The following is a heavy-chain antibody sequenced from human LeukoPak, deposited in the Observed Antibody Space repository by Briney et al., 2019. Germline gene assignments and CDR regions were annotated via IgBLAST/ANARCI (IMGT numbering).Heavy chain of an antibody. Sequence: GGSLRLSCAASGFNFSNYAMSWVRQAPGKGLERVSAISGSGGTTYYADSVKGRFTISRDNSKNTLNLQMNNLRVEDRAVYYCAKGTDFWSGYSENWFDPWGQGTLVTVSS. V-gene: IGHV3-23*01. CDR3: AKGTDFWSGYSENWFDP. CDR2: ISGSGGTT. CDR1: GFNFSNYA. D-gene: IGHD3-3*01. J-gene: IGHJ5*02.